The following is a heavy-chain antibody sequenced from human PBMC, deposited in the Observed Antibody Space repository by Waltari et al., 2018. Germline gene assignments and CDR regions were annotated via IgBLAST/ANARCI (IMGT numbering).Heavy chain of an antibody. CDR3: AKLVWFGELLGYEDDAFDI. Sequence: QVQLVESGGGVVQPGRSLRLSCAASGFTFSSYGMHWVRQAPGKGLEWVAVISYDGSNKYYADSVKGRFTISRDNSKNTLYLQMNSLRAEDTAVYYCAKLVWFGELLGYEDDAFDIWGQGTMVTVSS. J-gene: IGHJ3*02. CDR1: GFTFSSYG. V-gene: IGHV3-30*18. D-gene: IGHD3-10*01. CDR2: ISYDGSNK.